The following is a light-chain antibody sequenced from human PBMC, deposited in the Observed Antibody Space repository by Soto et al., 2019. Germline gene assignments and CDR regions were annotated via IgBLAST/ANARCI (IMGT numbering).Light chain of an antibody. J-gene: IGKJ5*01. CDR1: ESVSGN. CDR3: QQYYDWPIT. CDR2: GAS. Sequence: EIEMTQSPATLSVSPGERATLSCRASESVSGNLAWYQQTPGQAPRLLIFGASTRATGIPARFSGSGSGTEFTLTISSLQSEDFAVYYCQQYYDWPITFGQGTRLEIK. V-gene: IGKV3-15*01.